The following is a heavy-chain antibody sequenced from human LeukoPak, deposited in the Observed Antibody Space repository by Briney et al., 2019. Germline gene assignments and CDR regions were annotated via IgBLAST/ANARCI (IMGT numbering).Heavy chain of an antibody. CDR1: GFTFSNYY. CDR3: ARESEEWMILGRPLY. Sequence: PGGSLRLSCTASGFTFSNYYLSWIRQAPGKGPEWISYISSSGTTIYYADSVKGRFTISRDNAKNSLYLQMNRLRAEDTAVYYCARESEEWMILGRPLYWGQGSLVTVSS. J-gene: IGHJ4*02. D-gene: IGHD2-15*01. CDR2: ISSSGTTI. V-gene: IGHV3-11*01.